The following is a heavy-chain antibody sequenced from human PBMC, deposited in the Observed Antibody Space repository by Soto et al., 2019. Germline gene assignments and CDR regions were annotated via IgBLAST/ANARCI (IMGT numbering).Heavy chain of an antibody. CDR2: IWYDGTTE. CDR1: GFTFSGYG. V-gene: IGHV3-33*01. D-gene: IGHD2-21*02. CDR3: ARVSSGDTSPNYFDY. Sequence: QVQLVESGGGVVQPGRSLRLSCAASGFTFSGYGMHWVRQAPGKGLEWVAIIWYDGTTEYYVDSVKGRFTISRDNSKNTLYLQMDSLRADDTAVYDCARVSSGDTSPNYFDYWGQGTLVTVSS. J-gene: IGHJ4*02.